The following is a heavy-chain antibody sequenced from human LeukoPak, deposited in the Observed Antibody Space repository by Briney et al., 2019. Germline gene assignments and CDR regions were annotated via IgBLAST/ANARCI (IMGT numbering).Heavy chain of an antibody. CDR2: ISAYDGNT. CDR3: ARDSGSDYYYYMDV. CDR1: GYTFTSYG. D-gene: IGHD7-27*01. V-gene: IGHV1-18*01. J-gene: IGHJ6*03. Sequence: GASVKVSCKASGYTFTSYGISWVRQAPGQGLEWMGWISAYDGNTNYAQKLQGRVTMTTDTSTSTAYMELRSLRSDDTAVYYCARDSGSDYYYYMDVWGKGTTVTVSS.